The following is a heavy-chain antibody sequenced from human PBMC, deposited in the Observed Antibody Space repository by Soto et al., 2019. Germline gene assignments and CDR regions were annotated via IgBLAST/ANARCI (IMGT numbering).Heavy chain of an antibody. CDR3: AKGSGYSGDTGFDY. J-gene: IGHJ4*02. D-gene: IGHD5-18*01. V-gene: IGHV3-23*01. CDR1: GFSFNNYA. Sequence: EVHLLESGGGLVQPGGSLRLSCAASGFSFNNYAMYWVRQAPGKGLEWVSGISLSGSSTYYADSVKGRFTISRDNSKNTLYLQMNSLRAGDTAVYYCAKGSGYSGDTGFDYCGQGTLVTVSS. CDR2: ISLSGSST.